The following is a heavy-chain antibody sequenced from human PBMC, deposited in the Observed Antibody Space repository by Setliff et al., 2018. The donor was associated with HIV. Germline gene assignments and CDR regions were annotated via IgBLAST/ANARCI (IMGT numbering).Heavy chain of an antibody. Sequence: PSETLSLTCAVSGFSISSGYYWGWIRQPPGKGLEWIGTIYHSGSTYYSPSLMSRVTISVDTSKNQFSLRLSSVTSADTAVYYCARDRGPYCSGSICHPPHSSYMDVWGKGTTVTVSS. V-gene: IGHV4-38-2*02. D-gene: IGHD2-15*01. J-gene: IGHJ6*03. CDR3: ARDRGPYCSGSICHPPHSSYMDV. CDR2: IYHSGST. CDR1: GFSISSGYY.